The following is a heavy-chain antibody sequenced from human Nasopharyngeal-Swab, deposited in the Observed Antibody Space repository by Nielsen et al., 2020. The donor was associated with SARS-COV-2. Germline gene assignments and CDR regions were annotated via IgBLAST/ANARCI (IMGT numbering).Heavy chain of an antibody. V-gene: IGHV3-30-3*01. CDR3: ARAFGGGYYYGMDV. D-gene: IGHD3-10*01. J-gene: IGHJ6*02. Sequence: GESLKISCAASGFTFSSYAMHWVRQAPGKGLEWVAVISYDGSNKYCADSVKGRFTISRDNSKNTLYLQMNSLRAEDTAVYYCARAFGGGYYYGMDVWGQGTTVTVSS. CDR1: GFTFSSYA. CDR2: ISYDGSNK.